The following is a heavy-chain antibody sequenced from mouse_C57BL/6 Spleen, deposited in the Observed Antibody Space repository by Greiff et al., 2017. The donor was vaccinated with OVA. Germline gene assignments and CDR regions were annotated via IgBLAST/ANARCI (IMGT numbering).Heavy chain of an antibody. CDR1: GYSITSGYY. CDR3: AHGDGYDWYFDV. D-gene: IGHD2-2*01. Sequence: EVKLMESGPGLVKPSQSLSLTCSVTGYSITSGYYWNWIRQFPGNKLEWMGYISYDGSNNYNPSLKNRISITRDTSKNQFFLKLNSVTTEDTATYYCAHGDGYDWYFDVWGTGTTVTVSS. V-gene: IGHV3-6*01. CDR2: ISYDGSN. J-gene: IGHJ1*03.